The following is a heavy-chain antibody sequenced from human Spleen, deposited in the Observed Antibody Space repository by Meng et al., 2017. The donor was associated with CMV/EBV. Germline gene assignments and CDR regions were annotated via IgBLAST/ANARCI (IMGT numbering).Heavy chain of an antibody. J-gene: IGHJ4*02. D-gene: IGHD6-19*01. CDR3: ARDPYATGWAG. CDR1: GGSISISTW. CDR2: IYHSGGT. V-gene: IGHV4-4*02. Sequence: QMQLQESGPGLVKPSVTLSLTCAVSGGSISISTWWSWVRQPPGKGLEWIGEIYHSGGTNYNPSLRGRVTISLDKSKNQFSPTLRSVTAADTAVYYCARDPYATGWAGWGQGTLVTVSS.